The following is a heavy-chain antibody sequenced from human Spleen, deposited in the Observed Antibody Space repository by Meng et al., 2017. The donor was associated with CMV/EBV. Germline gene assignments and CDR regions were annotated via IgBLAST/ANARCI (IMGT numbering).Heavy chain of an antibody. CDR2: IRYDGGNK. J-gene: IGHJ4*02. D-gene: IGHD6-13*01. CDR3: AKDSSSWYSPASD. Sequence: GGSLRLSCAASGFTFSSYSMNWVRQAPGKGLEWVAFIRYDGGNKYYADSVKGRFTISRDSSKNTVYLQMNSLRPVDTAVYYCAKDSSSWYSPASDWGQGTLVTVSS. CDR1: GFTFSSYS. V-gene: IGHV3-30*02.